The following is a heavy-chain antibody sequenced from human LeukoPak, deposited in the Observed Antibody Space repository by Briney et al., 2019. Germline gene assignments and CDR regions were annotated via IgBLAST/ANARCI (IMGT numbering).Heavy chain of an antibody. V-gene: IGHV1-69*06. CDR1: GSTFSSYA. J-gene: IGHJ3*02. CDR3: AGLGEGDAFDI. D-gene: IGHD3-10*01. CDR2: IIPIFGTA. Sequence: SVKVSCKASGSTFSSYAISWVRQAPGQGLEWMGRIIPIFGTANYAQKFQGRVTITADKSTSTAYMELSSLRSEDTAVYYCAGLGEGDAFDIWGQGTMVTVSS.